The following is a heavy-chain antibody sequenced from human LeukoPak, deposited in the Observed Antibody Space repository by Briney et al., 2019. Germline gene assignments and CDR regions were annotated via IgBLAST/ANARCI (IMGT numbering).Heavy chain of an antibody. D-gene: IGHD3-9*01. CDR2: IYYSGST. J-gene: IGHJ4*02. CDR1: GGSISSYY. V-gene: IGHV4-59*01. CDR3: ARFEGYDFLTGYAYYFDH. Sequence: PSETLSLACTVSGGSISSYYWSWIRQPPGKGVEWIGYIYYSGSTNYNPSLKSRVTISVDTSKNLFSLKLNSVTAADTAVHYCARFEGYDFLTGYAYYFDHWGQGTLVTVSS.